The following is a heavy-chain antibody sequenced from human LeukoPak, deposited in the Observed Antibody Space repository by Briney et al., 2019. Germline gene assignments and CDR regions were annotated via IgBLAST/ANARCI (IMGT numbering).Heavy chain of an antibody. Sequence: ASVKVSCKASGYTFTGYYMHWVRQAPGQGREWMGWINPNSGGTNYAQKFPGRVTMTRDTSISTAYMELSRLRSDDTDVYYSAREYRSGSYDCWGQGTLVTVSS. V-gene: IGHV1-2*02. CDR2: INPNSGGT. D-gene: IGHD3-10*01. CDR3: AREYRSGSYDC. J-gene: IGHJ4*02. CDR1: GYTFTGYY.